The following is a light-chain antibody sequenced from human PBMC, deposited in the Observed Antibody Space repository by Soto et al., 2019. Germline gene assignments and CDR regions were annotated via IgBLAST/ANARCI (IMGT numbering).Light chain of an antibody. CDR3: QQSYAIPWT. CDR2: GAS. Sequence: DVHMTQSPSSLSASVGDRVTITCRASQNISNYLNWYQQKPGTAPKLLIFGASSLQSGVPSRFSGGGSGADFTLSISTLQPEDFATYYCQQSYAIPWTFGLGTKVDIK. CDR1: QNISNY. J-gene: IGKJ1*01. V-gene: IGKV1-39*01.